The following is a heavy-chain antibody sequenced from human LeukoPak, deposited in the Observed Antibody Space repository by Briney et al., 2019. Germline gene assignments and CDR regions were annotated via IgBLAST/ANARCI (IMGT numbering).Heavy chain of an antibody. CDR1: GGTFSSYA. CDR2: IIPIFGTA. J-gene: IGHJ4*02. V-gene: IGHV1-69*05. D-gene: IGHD5-24*01. CDR3: ATASEMATIFDY. Sequence: SVKVSCKASGGTFSSYAISWVRQAPGQGLEWMGGIIPIFGTANYAQKFQGRVTITTDESTSTAYMELSSLRSEDTAVYYCATASEMATIFDYWGQGTLVTVSS.